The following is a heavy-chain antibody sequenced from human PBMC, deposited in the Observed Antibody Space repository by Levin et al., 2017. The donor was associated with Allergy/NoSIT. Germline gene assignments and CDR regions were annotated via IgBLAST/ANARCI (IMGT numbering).Heavy chain of an antibody. Sequence: GESLKISCKASGYTFTSYYMHWVRQAPGQGLEWMGIINPSGGSTSYAQKFQGRVTMTRDTSTSTVYMELSSLRSEDTAVYYCARDGNYDILTGYPDYWGQGTLVTVSS. CDR3: ARDGNYDILTGYPDY. D-gene: IGHD3-9*01. V-gene: IGHV1-46*01. CDR2: INPSGGST. J-gene: IGHJ4*02. CDR1: GYTFTSYY.